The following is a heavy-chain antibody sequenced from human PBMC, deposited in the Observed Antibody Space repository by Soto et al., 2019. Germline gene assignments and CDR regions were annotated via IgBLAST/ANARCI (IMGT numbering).Heavy chain of an antibody. Sequence: EVQLLDSGGGLVQPGGSLGLSCAASGFTFNNYAMNWVRQAPGMGLEWVATISNTGGGTYYADSVKGRFTISRDNSKNPLYLQMSSLGVEDPAVYYCAKDRPAGNFDYWGQGTQVTVSS. J-gene: IGHJ4*02. V-gene: IGHV3-23*01. CDR2: ISNTGGGT. CDR1: GFTFNNYA. CDR3: AKDRPAGNFDY.